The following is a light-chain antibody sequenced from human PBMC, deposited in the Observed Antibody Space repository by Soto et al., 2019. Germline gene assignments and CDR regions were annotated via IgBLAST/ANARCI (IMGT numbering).Light chain of an antibody. J-gene: IGLJ1*01. CDR1: SSDVGAYNY. V-gene: IGLV2-14*01. CDR3: KSYTTGSTYV. CDR2: DVS. Sequence: QSVLAQPASVSGPPGQSIAISCTGISSDVGAYNYVSWYQQHPGKAPKLIIFDVSNRPSGVSNRFSGSKSGDTASLTISGLQAEDEADYFCKSYTTGSTYVFGTGTKLTVL.